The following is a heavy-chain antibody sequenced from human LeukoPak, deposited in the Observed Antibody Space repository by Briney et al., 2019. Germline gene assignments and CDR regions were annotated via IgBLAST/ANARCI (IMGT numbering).Heavy chain of an antibody. CDR3: TSNMVQ. D-gene: IGHD3-10*01. CDR2: IKSTTEGETT. CDR1: GLTFSHAW. V-gene: IGHV3-15*01. Sequence: GGSLRLSCAASGLTFSHAWMSWVRQAPGKGLEWVGLIKSTTEGETTDYATPVKGRFSISRDDSKNTLCLQMNSLRTEDTAVYYCTSNMVQWGQGTLVTVSS. J-gene: IGHJ4*02.